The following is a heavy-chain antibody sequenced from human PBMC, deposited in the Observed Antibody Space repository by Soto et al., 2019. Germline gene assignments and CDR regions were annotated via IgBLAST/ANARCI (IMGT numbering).Heavy chain of an antibody. D-gene: IGHD3-10*01. CDR3: ARDGREMVRGVIIEGGYYYGMDV. CDR1: GFTFSSYS. CDR2: ISSSSSYI. J-gene: IGHJ6*02. Sequence: GGSLRFSCAASGFTFSSYSMNWVRQAPGKGLEWVSSISSSSSYIYYADSVKGRFTISRDNAKNSLYLQMNSLRAEDTAVYYCARDGREMVRGVIIEGGYYYGMDVWGQGTTVTVSS. V-gene: IGHV3-21*01.